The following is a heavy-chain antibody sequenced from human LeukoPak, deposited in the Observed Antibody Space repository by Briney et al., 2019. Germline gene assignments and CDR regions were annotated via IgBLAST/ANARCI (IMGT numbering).Heavy chain of an antibody. D-gene: IGHD1-1*01. CDR2: SYSGGDT. V-gene: IGHV3-53*01. CDR1: EITVRRNY. Sequence: PGGSLRLSWAASEITVRRNYMSWLRQAPEKGLEWVSVSYSGGDTYYPDSVKGRFTVSRDNPKNTVYLQMNSLRAEDTAVYFCARSPVLYRNDWSFADGGQGTLVTVSS. CDR3: ARSPVLYRNDWSFAD. J-gene: IGHJ4*02.